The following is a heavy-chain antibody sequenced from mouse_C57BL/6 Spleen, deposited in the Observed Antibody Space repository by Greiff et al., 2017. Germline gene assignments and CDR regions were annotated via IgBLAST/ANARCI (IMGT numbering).Heavy chain of an antibody. D-gene: IGHD1-1*01. Sequence: VQLVESGPELVKPGASVKISCKASGYAFSSSWMNWVKQRPGKGLEWIGRIYPGDGDTNYNGKFKGKATLTADKSSSTAYMQLSSLTSEDSAVYFCATLYYYGSSSDYWGQGTTLTVSS. CDR1: GYAFSSSW. V-gene: IGHV1-82*01. J-gene: IGHJ2*01. CDR3: ATLYYYGSSSDY. CDR2: IYPGDGDT.